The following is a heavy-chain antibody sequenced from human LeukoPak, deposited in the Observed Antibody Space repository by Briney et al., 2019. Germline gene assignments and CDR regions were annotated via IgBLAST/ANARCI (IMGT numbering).Heavy chain of an antibody. CDR3: AKDSAVAGTWPGEYFDY. V-gene: IGHV3-9*03. Sequence: GGSLRLSCAASGFTFSSKGMHWVRQAPGKGLEWVSGISWNSGSIGYADSVKGRFTISRDNAKNSLYLQMNSLRAGDMALYYCAKDSAVAGTWPGEYFDYWGQGTLVTVSS. CDR2: ISWNSGSI. CDR1: GFTFSSKG. J-gene: IGHJ4*02. D-gene: IGHD6-19*01.